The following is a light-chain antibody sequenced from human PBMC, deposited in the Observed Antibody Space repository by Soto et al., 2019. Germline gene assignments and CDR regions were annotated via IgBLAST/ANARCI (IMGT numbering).Light chain of an antibody. Sequence: RQSPATLSLSPGERATLSCRASQIISGNLAWYQQKPGQAPRLLIYGASTRATGIPARFSGSGSETEFTLTISSLQSEDFAVYYCQQYDNWPPCTFGQGTRLEIK. J-gene: IGKJ5*01. V-gene: IGKV3-15*01. CDR1: QIISGN. CDR2: GAS. CDR3: QQYDNWPPCT.